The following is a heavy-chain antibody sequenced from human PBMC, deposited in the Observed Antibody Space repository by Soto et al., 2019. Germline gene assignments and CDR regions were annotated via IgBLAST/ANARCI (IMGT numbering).Heavy chain of an antibody. CDR1: GFTVSNNY. CDR3: ARDIL. J-gene: IGHJ4*02. Sequence: PGGSLRLSCAAFGFTVSNNYMSWIRQAPGKGLEWVSVIHIDGTTNYAASVRGRFTISRDTSKNTLYLEINSLRAEDTAVYYCARDILWGQGTLVTVSS. V-gene: IGHV3-66*01. D-gene: IGHD2-21*01. CDR2: IHIDGTT.